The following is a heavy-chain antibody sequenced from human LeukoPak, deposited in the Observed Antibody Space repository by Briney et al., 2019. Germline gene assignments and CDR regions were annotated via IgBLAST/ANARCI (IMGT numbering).Heavy chain of an antibody. CDR2: INHSGST. Sequence: SETLSLTCAVYGGSFSGYYWSWIRQPPGKGLEWVGEINHSGSTNYNPSLKSRVTISVDTSKNQFSLKLSSVTAADTAVYYCARLRYYYDSSGYPDYWGQGTLVTVSS. J-gene: IGHJ4*02. CDR1: GGSFSGYY. V-gene: IGHV4-34*01. D-gene: IGHD3-22*01. CDR3: ARLRYYYDSSGYPDY.